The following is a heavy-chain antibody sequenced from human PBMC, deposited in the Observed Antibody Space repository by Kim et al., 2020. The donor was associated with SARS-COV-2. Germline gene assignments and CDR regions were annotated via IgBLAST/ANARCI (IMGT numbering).Heavy chain of an antibody. Sequence: SVKVSCKASGGTFSSYAISWVRQAPGQGLEWMGGIIPIFGTANYAQKFQGRVTITADESTSTAYMELSSLRSEDTAVYYCARGMIVVVITSYYYYGMDVWGQGTTVTVSS. D-gene: IGHD3-22*01. CDR1: GGTFSSYA. CDR2: IIPIFGTA. CDR3: ARGMIVVVITSYYYYGMDV. J-gene: IGHJ6*02. V-gene: IGHV1-69*13.